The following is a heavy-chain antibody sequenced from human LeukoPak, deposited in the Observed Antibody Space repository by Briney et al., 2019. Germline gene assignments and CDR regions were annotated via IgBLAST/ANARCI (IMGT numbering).Heavy chain of an antibody. CDR3: AREGRNREWFDP. J-gene: IGHJ5*02. Sequence: ASVKVSCEASGDTFTSDYMHWVRQAPVQGLECMAIINPSGGITSYAQKFQSRVTMTRDTSTSTVYMEMRSLRSEDTAVYNCAREGRNREWFDPWGQGTLGTVSS. CDR2: INPSGGIT. CDR1: GDTFTSDY. V-gene: IGHV1-46*01.